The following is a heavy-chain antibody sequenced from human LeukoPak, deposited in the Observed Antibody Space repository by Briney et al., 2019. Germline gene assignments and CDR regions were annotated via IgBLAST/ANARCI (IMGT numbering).Heavy chain of an antibody. J-gene: IGHJ5*02. CDR3: ARDSLAPMVRGVINP. CDR1: GGSISSSSYY. D-gene: IGHD3-10*01. Sequence: SETLSLTCTVSGGSISSSSYYWGWIRQPPGKGLEWIGSIYYSGSTYYNPSLKSRVTISVDTSKSQFSLKLSSVTAADTAVYYCARDSLAPMVRGVINPWGQGTLVTVSS. CDR2: IYYSGST. V-gene: IGHV4-39*07.